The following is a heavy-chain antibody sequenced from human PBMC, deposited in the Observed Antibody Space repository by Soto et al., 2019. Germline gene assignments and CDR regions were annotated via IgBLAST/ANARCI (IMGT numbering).Heavy chain of an antibody. Sequence: WGSLRLSCAASGFIFIRYGIHFFRHSPFKWLEWVAVISYDGSNKYYAESVKGRFIISRDKSENTLYLQMNSLRAEDTAVYYCAKDLGSGKPYYYYAMDVWGQGTTVTVSS. D-gene: IGHD3-10*01. CDR1: GFIFIRYG. V-gene: IGHV3-30*18. J-gene: IGHJ6*02. CDR3: AKDLGSGKPYYYYAMDV. CDR2: ISYDGSNK.